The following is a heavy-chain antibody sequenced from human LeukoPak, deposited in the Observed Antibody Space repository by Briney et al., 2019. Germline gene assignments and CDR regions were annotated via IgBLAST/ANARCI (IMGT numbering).Heavy chain of an antibody. D-gene: IGHD6-13*01. J-gene: IGHJ4*02. CDR2: IYPGDSDT. V-gene: IGHV5-51*01. CDR1: GYSFTSYW. Sequence: GESLKISCKGSGYSFTSYWIGWVRQMPGKVLEWMGIIYPGDSDTRYSPSFQGQVTISADKSISTAYLQWSSLKASDTAMYYCARHRSIAAAGTVGDYWGQGTLVTVSS. CDR3: ARHRSIAAAGTVGDY.